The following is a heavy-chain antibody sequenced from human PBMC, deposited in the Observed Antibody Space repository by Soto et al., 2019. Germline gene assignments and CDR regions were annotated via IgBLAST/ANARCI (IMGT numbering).Heavy chain of an antibody. CDR1: GFTFSSYA. CDR2: ISYDGSNK. D-gene: IGHD4-17*01. J-gene: IGHJ6*02. V-gene: IGHV3-30-3*01. CDR3: ARGVAWTVTNYGMDV. Sequence: QVQLVESGGGVVQPGRSLRLSCAASGFTFSSYAMHWVRQAPGKGLEWVAVISYDGSNKYYADSVKGRFTISRDNSKNTLYLQMNSLRAEDTAVYYCARGVAWTVTNYGMDVWGQGTTFTVSS.